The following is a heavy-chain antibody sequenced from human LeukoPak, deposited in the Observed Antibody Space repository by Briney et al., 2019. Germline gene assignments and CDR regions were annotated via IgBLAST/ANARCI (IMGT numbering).Heavy chain of an antibody. J-gene: IGHJ5*02. CDR1: GFSFSGHW. CDR2: ISPTGSTT. D-gene: IGHD3-3*01. CDR3: AKSRVEWLSANWFDP. V-gene: IGHV3-74*01. Sequence: GGSLRLSCTASGFSFSGHWMHWARQLPGKGLVWVSRISPTGSTTSYADSVKGRFTVSRDNAKNTLYLQVNNLRAEDTAVYYCAKSRVEWLSANWFDPWGQGTLVTVSS.